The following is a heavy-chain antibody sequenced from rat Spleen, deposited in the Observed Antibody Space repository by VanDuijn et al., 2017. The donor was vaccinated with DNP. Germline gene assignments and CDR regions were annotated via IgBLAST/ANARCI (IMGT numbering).Heavy chain of an antibody. J-gene: IGHJ3*01. V-gene: IGHV5-29*01. CDR1: GFTFSDYA. CDR2: LSYNGGTP. CDR3: ARTNWFAY. Sequence: EVQLVESGGGLVQPGRSLKLACAASGFTFSDYAMAWVRQAPAKGLEWVATLSYNGGTPYYRDSVKGRFTISRDNAQSTLYLQMDSLRSEDTATYYCARTNWFAYWGQGTLVTVSS.